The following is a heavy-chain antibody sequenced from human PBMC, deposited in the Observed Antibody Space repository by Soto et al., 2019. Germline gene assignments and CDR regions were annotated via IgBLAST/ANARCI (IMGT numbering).Heavy chain of an antibody. V-gene: IGHV3-74*01. CDR1: GFTFSSYW. CDR3: AREKKWAITNPSHYYYYYGLDV. Sequence: PGGSLRLSCAASGFTFSSYWMHWVRQAPGKGLVWVSRINSDGSSTSYADSVKGRFTISRDNAKNTLYLQMNSLRAEDTAVYYCAREKKWAITNPSHYYYYYGLDVWGQGTTVTVSS. CDR2: INSDGSST. J-gene: IGHJ6*02. D-gene: IGHD5-12*01.